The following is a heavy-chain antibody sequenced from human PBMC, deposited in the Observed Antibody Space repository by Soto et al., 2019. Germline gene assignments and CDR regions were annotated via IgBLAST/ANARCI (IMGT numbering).Heavy chain of an antibody. Sequence: SGPTLVNPKQTLILTCAFSGFSLSRKGMSVSWIRQPPGKALEFLALIDWEEEKFSSPSLRTRLTVSKDTSKSQVVLTLTNVDPVDTATYYCARTQIYDILTGPLGMDVWGQGTTVTVSS. J-gene: IGHJ6*02. CDR2: IDWEEEK. V-gene: IGHV2-70*01. CDR1: GFSLSRKGMS. CDR3: ARTQIYDILTGPLGMDV. D-gene: IGHD3-9*01.